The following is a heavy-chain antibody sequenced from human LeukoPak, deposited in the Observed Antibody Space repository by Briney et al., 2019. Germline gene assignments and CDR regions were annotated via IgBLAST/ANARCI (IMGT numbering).Heavy chain of an antibody. CDR2: IYTSGST. CDR3: ARLQIAAAVYYFDY. CDR1: GGSISSYY. D-gene: IGHD6-13*01. J-gene: IGHJ4*02. V-gene: IGHV4-4*07. Sequence: SETLSLTCTVSGGSISSYYWSWIRQPAGKGLEWIGRIYTSGSTNYNPSLKSRVTMSVDTSKNQFSLKLSSVTAADTAVYYCARLQIAAAVYYFDYWGQGTLVTVSS.